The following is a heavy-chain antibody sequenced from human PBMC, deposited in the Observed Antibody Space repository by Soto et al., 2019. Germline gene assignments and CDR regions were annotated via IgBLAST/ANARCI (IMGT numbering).Heavy chain of an antibody. V-gene: IGHV3-53*02. D-gene: IGHD3-22*01. CDR2: IHSSGNR. CDR1: GFAVSSNY. J-gene: IGHJ4*02. CDR3: ARVKSDSGGYYTFDL. Sequence: EVHLVETGGGLIQPGGSLRLSCAASGFAVSSNYLSWVRQAPGKGLEWVSVIHSSGNRYFADSVKGRFTISRDNSKNTAYLQMNGLRADDTAVYYCARVKSDSGGYYTFDLWGQGTLVTVSS.